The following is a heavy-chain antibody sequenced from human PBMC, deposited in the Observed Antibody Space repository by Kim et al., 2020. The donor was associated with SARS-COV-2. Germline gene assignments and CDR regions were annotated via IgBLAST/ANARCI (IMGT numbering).Heavy chain of an antibody. D-gene: IGHD3-10*01. CDR1: GFSVTANY. J-gene: IGHJ4*02. CDR3: ALVYGSGSYYFDY. CDR2: AYTGDDT. Sequence: GGSLRLSCSTSGFSVTANYMSWVRQAPGKGPECVSVAYTGDDTFYADSVKGRFTIFRDISNNTLNLRMYSLRAEDTAIYYCALVYGSGSYYFDYWGPGT. V-gene: IGHV3-66*01.